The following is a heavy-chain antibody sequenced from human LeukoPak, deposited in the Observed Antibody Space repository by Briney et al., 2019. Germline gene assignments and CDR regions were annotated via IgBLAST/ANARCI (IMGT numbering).Heavy chain of an antibody. CDR3: ARGRRDGYNY. D-gene: IGHD5-24*01. CDR2: ISTTGTTI. CDR1: GFIFSSYE. Sequence: QSGGSLRLSCEASGFIFSSYEMNWVRQAPGKGLEWVSYISTTGTTIYYSDSVRGRFTISRDNARNSLFLQMSSLRAEDTAVYYCARGRRDGYNYWGQGTLVTVSS. V-gene: IGHV3-48*03. J-gene: IGHJ4*02.